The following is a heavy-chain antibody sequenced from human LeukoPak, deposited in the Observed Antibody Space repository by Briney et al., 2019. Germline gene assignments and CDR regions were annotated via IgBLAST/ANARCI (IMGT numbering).Heavy chain of an antibody. CDR1: GYTFTGYY. Sequence: ASVKVSCKASGYTFTGYYMHWVRQAPGQGLEWMGWINPNSGGTNYAQKFRGRVTMTRDTSTSTVYMELSSLRSEDTAVYYCARDGGGFGESYYYYYYMDVWGKGTTVTISS. CDR3: ARDGGGFGESYYYYYYMDV. CDR2: INPNSGGT. D-gene: IGHD3-10*01. V-gene: IGHV1-2*02. J-gene: IGHJ6*03.